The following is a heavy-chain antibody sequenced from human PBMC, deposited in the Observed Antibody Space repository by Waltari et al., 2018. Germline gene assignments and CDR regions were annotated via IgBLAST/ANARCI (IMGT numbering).Heavy chain of an antibody. D-gene: IGHD3-22*01. V-gene: IGHV4-4*07. CDR1: GGSVSSYF. J-gene: IGHJ2*01. Sequence: QVQLQESGPGLVKPSETLSLTCTVSGGSVSSYFWGWLRQPAGKGLEWIGRIYPSGGTHYNPSLKSRVTISVDKSKNQFSLKLTSVTAADAAVYFCARDGGLLRPFDLWGRGTLVTVSS. CDR2: IYPSGGT. CDR3: ARDGGLLRPFDL.